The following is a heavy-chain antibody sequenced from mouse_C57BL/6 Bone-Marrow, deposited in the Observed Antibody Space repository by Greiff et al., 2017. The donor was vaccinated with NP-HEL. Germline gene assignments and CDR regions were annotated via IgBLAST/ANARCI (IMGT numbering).Heavy chain of an antibody. V-gene: IGHV5-15*01. D-gene: IGHD1-1*01. CDR3: ARFITTNYFDD. CDR2: ISNLAYSI. J-gene: IGHJ2*01. Sequence: EVKLVESGGGLVQPGGSLKLSCAASGFTFSDYGMAWVRQAPRKGPEWVAFISNLAYSIYYADTVTGRFTFSIENAKNTLYLAMSSLRSEDTAMYYCARFITTNYFDDWGQGTTLTVSS. CDR1: GFTFSDYG.